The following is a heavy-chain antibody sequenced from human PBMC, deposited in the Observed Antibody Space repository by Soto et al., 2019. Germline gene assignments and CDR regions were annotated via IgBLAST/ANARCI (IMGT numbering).Heavy chain of an antibody. Sequence: SETLSLTCTVSGGSISSGGYYWSWIRQHPGKGLEWIGYIYYSGSTYYNPSLKSRVTISVDTSKNQFSLKLSSVTAADKAVYYCVRVRFEFTVTSRDPYYYYYMDVWGKGTTVTVSS. D-gene: IGHD4-17*01. CDR3: VRVRFEFTVTSRDPYYYYYMDV. V-gene: IGHV4-31*03. CDR2: IYYSGST. J-gene: IGHJ6*03. CDR1: GGSISSGGYY.